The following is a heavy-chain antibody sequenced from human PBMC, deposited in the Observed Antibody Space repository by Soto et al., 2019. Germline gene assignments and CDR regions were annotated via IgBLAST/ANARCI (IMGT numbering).Heavy chain of an antibody. CDR1: GFTFSSYG. CDR2: IWYDGSNK. V-gene: IGHV3-33*01. Sequence: GGSLRLSCAASGFTFSSYGMHWVRQAPGKGLEWVAVIWYDGSNKYYADSVKGRFTISKDNSKNTLYLQMNSLRAEDTAVYYCARVGSIAVAGTVPFDPWGQGTLVTVSS. D-gene: IGHD6-19*01. CDR3: ARVGSIAVAGTVPFDP. J-gene: IGHJ5*02.